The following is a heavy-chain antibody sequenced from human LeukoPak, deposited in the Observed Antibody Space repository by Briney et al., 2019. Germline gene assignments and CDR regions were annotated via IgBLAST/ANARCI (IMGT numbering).Heavy chain of an antibody. V-gene: IGHV4-59*01. CDR1: GGSISSYY. CDR3: AAYVTTGGHSRVAFDY. CDR2: IYHTGST. J-gene: IGHJ4*02. Sequence: SETLSLTCTVSGGSISSYYWSWIRQPPGKRLEWIGYIYHTGSTNRNPSLKSRVTISVDTSKNQFSLNLKSVTAADTAVYYCAAYVTTGGHSRVAFDYWGQGTLVTVSS. D-gene: IGHD2-8*02.